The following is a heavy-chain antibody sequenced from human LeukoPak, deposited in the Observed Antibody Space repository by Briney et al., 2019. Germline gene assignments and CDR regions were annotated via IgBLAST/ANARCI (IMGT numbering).Heavy chain of an antibody. Sequence: GGSLRLSCAASGFTFSSYEMNWVRQAPGKGLEWVSYISSSGSTIYYADSVKGRFTISRDNAKNSLYLQMNSLRAEDTAVYYCARVMRGAAAGSPYFDYWGQGTLVTVSS. D-gene: IGHD6-13*01. CDR3: ARVMRGAAAGSPYFDY. J-gene: IGHJ4*02. V-gene: IGHV3-48*03. CDR1: GFTFSSYE. CDR2: ISSSGSTI.